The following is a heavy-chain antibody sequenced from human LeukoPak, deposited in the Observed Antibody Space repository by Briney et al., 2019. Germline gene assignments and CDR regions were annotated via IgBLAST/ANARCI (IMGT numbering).Heavy chain of an antibody. V-gene: IGHV4-39*01. J-gene: IGHJ3*02. D-gene: IGHD3-3*01. Sequence: SETLSLTCTVSGGSISSSSYYWGWLRQPPGKGLEWIGSIYYSGRTYYNPSVKSRVTISVDTSKNQFSLKLSSVTAADTAVYYCARSRLITIFGVVTRTGDAFDIWGQGTMVTVSS. CDR2: IYYSGRT. CDR1: GGSISSSSYY. CDR3: ARSRLITIFGVVTRTGDAFDI.